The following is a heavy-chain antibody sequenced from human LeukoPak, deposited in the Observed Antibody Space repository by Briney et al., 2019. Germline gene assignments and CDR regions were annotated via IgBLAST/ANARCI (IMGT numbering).Heavy chain of an antibody. D-gene: IGHD6-19*01. CDR3: ARDHFAVAGYYFDY. CDR1: GYTLTELS. V-gene: IGHV1-2*02. CDR2: INPNSGGT. J-gene: IGHJ4*02. Sequence: ASVKVSCKVSGYTLTELSMHWVRQAPGQGLEWMGWINPNSGGTNYAQKFQGRVTMTRDTSISTAYMELSRLRSDDTAVYYCARDHFAVAGYYFDYWGQGTLVTVSS.